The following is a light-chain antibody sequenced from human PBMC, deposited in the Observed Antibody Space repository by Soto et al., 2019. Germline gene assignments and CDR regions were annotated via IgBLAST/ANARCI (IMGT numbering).Light chain of an antibody. Sequence: EIVMTQSPATLSVYPGERATLSCRASQSVKNNLAWYQQKPGQAPRLLIYDASIRATGIPARFSGSGSGTEFTLTISSLQSEDFAVYYCQQYNDWPPWTFAQGTQVEIK. CDR3: QQYNDWPPWT. CDR2: DAS. J-gene: IGKJ1*01. V-gene: IGKV3-15*01. CDR1: QSVKNN.